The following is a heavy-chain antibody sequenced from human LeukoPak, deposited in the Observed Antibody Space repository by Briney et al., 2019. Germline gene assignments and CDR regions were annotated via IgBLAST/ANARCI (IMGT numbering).Heavy chain of an antibody. CDR3: ARGHNWGFDF. V-gene: IGHV3-48*02. J-gene: IGHJ4*02. CDR2: ISSTYNI. D-gene: IGHD7-27*01. Sequence: GRSLRLSCAASGFIFSPYATNWVRQAPGRGLEWVSYISSTYNIYYSDSVRGRFTISRDNAKNSVYLQMNSLRDEDTAVYYCARGHNWGFDFWGQGTLVAVSS. CDR1: GFIFSPYA.